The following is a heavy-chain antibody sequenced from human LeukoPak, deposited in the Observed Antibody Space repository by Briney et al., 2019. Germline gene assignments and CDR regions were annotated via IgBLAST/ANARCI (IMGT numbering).Heavy chain of an antibody. CDR2: IIPIFGTA. Sequence: SVKVSCKASGGTFSSYAISWVRQAPGQGLEWIGGIIPIFGTANYAQKFQGRVTITADESTSTAYMELSSLRSEDTAVYYCARSASMGYDSTGYYPSDYWGQGTLVTVSS. CDR1: GGTFSSYA. V-gene: IGHV1-69*01. J-gene: IGHJ4*02. CDR3: ARSASMGYDSTGYYPSDY. D-gene: IGHD3-22*01.